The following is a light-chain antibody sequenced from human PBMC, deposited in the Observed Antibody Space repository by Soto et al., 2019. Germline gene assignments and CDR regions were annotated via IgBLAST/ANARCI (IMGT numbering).Light chain of an antibody. CDR1: NSDIGGYNY. Sequence: QSALTQPASVSGSPGQSITISCTGTNSDIGGYNYVSWYQQHPGKAPKLMIYEVSNRPSRVSYRFSGSKSGNTASLTISGLQAEDEADYYCSSYTRSNTWVFGGGTQLTVL. J-gene: IGLJ3*02. CDR3: SSYTRSNTWV. V-gene: IGLV2-14*01. CDR2: EVS.